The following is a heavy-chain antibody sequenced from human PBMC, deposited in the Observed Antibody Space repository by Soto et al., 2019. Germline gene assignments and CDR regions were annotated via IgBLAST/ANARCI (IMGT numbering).Heavy chain of an antibody. J-gene: IGHJ4*02. CDR2: ISSSSGHI. V-gene: IGHV3-21*01. Sequence: GGSLRLSCVTSGFTFSTYSMKWVRQAPGRGLEWVSSISSSSGHIYFADSVKGRFTISRDNAKNSMYLQMDSLRAEDTAVYYCERAGVAAFDKWGQGTLVTVSS. CDR3: ERAGVAAFDK. CDR1: GFTFSTYS. D-gene: IGHD6-13*01.